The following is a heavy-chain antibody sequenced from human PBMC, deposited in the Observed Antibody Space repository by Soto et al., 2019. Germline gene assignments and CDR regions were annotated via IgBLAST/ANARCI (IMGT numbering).Heavy chain of an antibody. J-gene: IGHJ5*02. V-gene: IGHV3-7*03. CDR1: GFTFSHHW. Sequence: GGSLRLSCVASGFTFSHHWMSWVRQAPGKGLQWVANINQDGSEKYYEDSVKGRFTISRDNAKNSLVLQMDNLRAEDAAAYYCVRLYIVVVPAATQWFDPWGQGTRVTVSS. CDR3: VRLYIVVVPAATQWFDP. CDR2: INQDGSEK. D-gene: IGHD2-2*01.